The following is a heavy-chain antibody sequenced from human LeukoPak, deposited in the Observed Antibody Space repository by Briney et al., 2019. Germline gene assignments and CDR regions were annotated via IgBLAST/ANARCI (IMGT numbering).Heavy chain of an antibody. Sequence: SETLSLTCAVYGGSFSVYYWSWIRQPPGKGLEWIGEINHSGSTNHNPSLKSRVTISVDPSKNQFSLTLSSVTAADTAVHYCARGHYSGFHTTMVPTPPYYYYGMDVWGQGTTVTVSS. CDR2: INHSGST. D-gene: IGHD5-18*01. V-gene: IGHV4-34*01. J-gene: IGHJ6*02. CDR3: ARGHYSGFHTTMVPTPPYYYYGMDV. CDR1: GGSFSVYY.